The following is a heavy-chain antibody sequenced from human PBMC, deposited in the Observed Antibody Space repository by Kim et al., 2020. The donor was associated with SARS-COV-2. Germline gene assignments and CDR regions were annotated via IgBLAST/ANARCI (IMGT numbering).Heavy chain of an antibody. J-gene: IGHJ4*02. CDR2: IWYDGSNK. CDR3: AKDQGADIVVVPAAIGNIDY. CDR1: GFTFSSYG. Sequence: GGSLRLSCAASGFTFSSYGMHLVRQAPGKGLEWVAVIWYDGSNKYYADSVKGRFTISRDNSKNTLYLQMNSLRAEDTAVYYCAKDQGADIVVVPAAIGNIDYWGQGTLVTVSS. D-gene: IGHD2-2*01. V-gene: IGHV3-33*06.